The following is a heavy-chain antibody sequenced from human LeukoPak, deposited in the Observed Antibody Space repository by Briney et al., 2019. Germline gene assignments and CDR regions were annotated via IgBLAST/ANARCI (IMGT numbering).Heavy chain of an antibody. V-gene: IGHV3-9*01. J-gene: IGHJ4*02. CDR1: GFTFDDYA. D-gene: IGHD3-10*01. Sequence: SGGSLRLSCAASGFTFDDYAMHWVRQAPGKGLEWVSGISWNSGSIGYADSVKGRFTISRDNAKNSLYLQMNSLRAEDTALYYCARGGYYGSGTLDWGQGTLVTVSS. CDR2: ISWNSGSI. CDR3: ARGGYYGSGTLD.